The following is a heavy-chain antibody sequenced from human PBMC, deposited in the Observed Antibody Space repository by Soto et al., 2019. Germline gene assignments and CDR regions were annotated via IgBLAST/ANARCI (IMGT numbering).Heavy chain of an antibody. Sequence: GGSLRLSCAASGFTFSDYYMSWIRQAPGKGLEWVSYISSSSSYTNYADSVKGRFTTSRDNAKNSLYLQMNSLRAEDTAVYYCATERGPYSSSWYDYWGQGTLVTVSS. CDR3: ATERGPYSSSWYDY. D-gene: IGHD6-13*01. V-gene: IGHV3-11*06. J-gene: IGHJ4*02. CDR2: ISSSSSYT. CDR1: GFTFSDYY.